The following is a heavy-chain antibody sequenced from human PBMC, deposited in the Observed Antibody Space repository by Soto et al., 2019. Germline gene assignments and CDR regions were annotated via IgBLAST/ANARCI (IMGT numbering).Heavy chain of an antibody. D-gene: IGHD2-2*01. Sequence: ASVKVSCKASGGTFSSYAISWVRQAPGQGLEWMGGIIPIFGTANYAQKFQGRVTITADESTSTAYMELSSLRSEDTAVYYCAREMCSSTRCYMELGFDTWGRGTLVTVSS. CDR3: AREMCSSTRCYMELGFDT. J-gene: IGHJ5*02. CDR2: IIPIFGTA. CDR1: GGTFSSYA. V-gene: IGHV1-69*13.